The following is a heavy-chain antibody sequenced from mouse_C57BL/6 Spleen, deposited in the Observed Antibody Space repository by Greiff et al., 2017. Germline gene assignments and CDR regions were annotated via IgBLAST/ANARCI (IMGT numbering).Heavy chain of an antibody. CDR1: GYTFTDYY. D-gene: IGHD3-1*01. CDR2: FYPGSGNT. J-gene: IGHJ1*03. V-gene: IGHV1-76*01. Sequence: VQLQQSGAELVRPGASVKLSCKASGYTFTDYYINWVKQRPGQGLEWIARFYPGSGNTYYNEKFKGKATLTAEKSSSTVYMQLSSLTSEDAAVYFCARPRAISNWYFDVWGTGTTVTVSS. CDR3: ARPRAISNWYFDV.